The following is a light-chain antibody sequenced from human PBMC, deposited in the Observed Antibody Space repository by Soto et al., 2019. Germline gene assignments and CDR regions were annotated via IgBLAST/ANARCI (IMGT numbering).Light chain of an antibody. CDR3: CSYAGNYTFV. CDR2: AVS. J-gene: IGLJ2*01. Sequence: LTQPRSVSGSPGQSVTISCTGTSSDVGGYNYVSWYQQHPGKAPKLMIYAVSKRPSGVPDRFSGSKSGNTASLTISGLQAEDEADYYCCSYAGNYTFVFGGGTQLTVL. V-gene: IGLV2-11*01. CDR1: SSDVGGYNY.